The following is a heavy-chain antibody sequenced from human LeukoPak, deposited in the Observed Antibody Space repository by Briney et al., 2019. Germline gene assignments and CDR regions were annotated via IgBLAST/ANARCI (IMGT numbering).Heavy chain of an antibody. Sequence: SETLSLTCAVYGGSFSGYYWSWIRQPPGKGLEWIGEINHSGSTNYNPSLKSRVTISVDTSKNQFSLKLSSVTAADTAVYYCARGDPPSRVRGVKPRGGFDPWGQGTLVTVSS. D-gene: IGHD3-10*01. V-gene: IGHV4-34*01. J-gene: IGHJ5*02. CDR2: INHSGST. CDR3: ARGDPPSRVRGVKPRGGFDP. CDR1: GGSFSGYY.